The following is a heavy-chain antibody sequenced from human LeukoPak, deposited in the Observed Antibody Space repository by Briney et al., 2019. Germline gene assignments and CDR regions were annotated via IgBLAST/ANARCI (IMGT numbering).Heavy chain of an antibody. CDR2: TYYSGST. V-gene: IGHV4-59*01. CDR1: GGSISSYY. CDR3: QSRDYYDSSGLFGFDY. J-gene: IGHJ4*02. Sequence: KPSETLSLTCTVSGGSISSYYWSWIRQPPGKGLEWIGYTYYSGSTNYNPSLKSRVTISVDTSKNQFSLKLSSVTAADTAVYYCQSRDYYDSSGLFGFDYWGQGTLVTVSS. D-gene: IGHD3-22*01.